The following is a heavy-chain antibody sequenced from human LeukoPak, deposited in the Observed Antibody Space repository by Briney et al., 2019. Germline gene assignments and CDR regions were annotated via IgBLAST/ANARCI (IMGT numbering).Heavy chain of an antibody. CDR3: ATGAYCSSTSCYHWFDS. D-gene: IGHD2-2*01. CDR2: INPEDGAT. Sequence: ASVKVSCKVSGYTLTELAMHWVRQAPGKGLEWMGGINPEDGATIYAQKFQGRVTMTWDTSTDTAYMELSSLRSEDTAVYYCATGAYCSSTSCYHWFDSWGQGTLVTVSS. J-gene: IGHJ5*01. CDR1: GYTLTELA. V-gene: IGHV1-24*01.